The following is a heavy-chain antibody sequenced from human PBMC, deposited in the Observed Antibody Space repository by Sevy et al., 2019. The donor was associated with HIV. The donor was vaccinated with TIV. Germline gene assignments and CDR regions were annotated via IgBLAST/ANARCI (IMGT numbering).Heavy chain of an antibody. CDR3: ASIRVGYRFGAFDI. V-gene: IGHV1-2*06. J-gene: IGHJ3*02. CDR1: GYTFTGYY. CDR2: INPATGDT. Sequence: ASVKVSCKASGYTFTGYYMNWMRQAPGQGLEWMGRINPATGDTIYARKFQGRVTMTRDTSINTAYLDLSGLRSDDTALYYCASIRVGYRFGAFDIWGQGTMVTVSS. D-gene: IGHD3-16*02.